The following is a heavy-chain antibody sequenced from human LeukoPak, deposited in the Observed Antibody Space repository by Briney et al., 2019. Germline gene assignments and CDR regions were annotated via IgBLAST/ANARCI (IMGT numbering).Heavy chain of an antibody. V-gene: IGHV1-69*05. Sequence: GASVTVSFKASGGSFSSHAVGWVRQAPGQGLEWLGGTIPLFGTTRYAQKFQGRVTITTDESTRTAYMDLSSLTSEDTAVYYCARGSWDDVGYYYYYYMDVWGKGATVTVSS. J-gene: IGHJ6*03. D-gene: IGHD1-1*01. CDR1: GGSFSSHA. CDR2: TIPLFGTT. CDR3: ARGSWDDVGYYYYYYMDV.